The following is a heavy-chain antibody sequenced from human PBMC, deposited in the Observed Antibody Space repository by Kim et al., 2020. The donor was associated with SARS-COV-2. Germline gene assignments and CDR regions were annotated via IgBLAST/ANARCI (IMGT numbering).Heavy chain of an antibody. CDR2: LYYTGKT. D-gene: IGHD6-6*01. CDR3: AKHKGASSRDSFDY. Sequence: SETLSLTCAVSGVSISYPSYFWGWVRQPPGKTLQYIGSLYYTGKTAYNPSLASRVTISVDTSKNQFSLKLNSVTAADSAVYYCAKHKGASSRDSFDYWSPGALVTVSS. J-gene: IGHJ4*02. CDR1: GVSISYPSYF. V-gene: IGHV4-39*01.